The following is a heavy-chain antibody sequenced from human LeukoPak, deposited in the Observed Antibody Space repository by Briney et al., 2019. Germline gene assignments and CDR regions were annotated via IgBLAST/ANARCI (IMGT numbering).Heavy chain of an antibody. CDR3: AREKDFWFDY. D-gene: IGHD3-3*01. CDR1: GFTFSNYW. V-gene: IGHV3-74*01. CDR2: IIGDGTTT. Sequence: GGFLRLSCTASGFTFSNYWMHWVRQVPGKGLVWVSRIIGDGTTTFYADSVKGRFTISRDNAKNTLFLQMSSLRVEDAAIYYCAREKDFWFDYWGQGTLVTVSS. J-gene: IGHJ4*02.